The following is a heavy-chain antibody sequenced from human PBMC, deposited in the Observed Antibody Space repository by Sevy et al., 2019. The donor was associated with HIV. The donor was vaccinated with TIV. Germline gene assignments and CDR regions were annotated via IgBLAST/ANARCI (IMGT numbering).Heavy chain of an antibody. V-gene: IGHV3-21*06. CDR2: ISGRRNYI. D-gene: IGHD3-22*01. J-gene: IGHJ5*02. CDR1: GITFSSYT. CDR3: ARVATTDYYDSSGYAGAWKWFDP. Sequence: GVSLRLSCAASGITFSSYTMNWVRQAPGKGLEWVASISGRRNYIYYAGSVKGRFTVSRDNDKNSLYLQMNSLRVEDTAVYYCARVATTDYYDSSGYAGAWKWFDPWGQGTQVTVSS.